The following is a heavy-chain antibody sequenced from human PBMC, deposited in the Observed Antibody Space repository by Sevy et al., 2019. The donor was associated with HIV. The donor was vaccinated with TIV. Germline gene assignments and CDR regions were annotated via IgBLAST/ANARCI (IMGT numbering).Heavy chain of an antibody. V-gene: IGHV3-30-3*01. CDR3: ASEPFFYDSSGYLSWYFDL. Sequence: GGSLRLSCAASGFTFSSYAMHWVRQAPGKGLEWVAVISYYGSNKYYADSVKAQFTISRDNSKNTLYLQMNSLRAEDTAVYYCASEPFFYDSSGYLSWYFDLWGRGTLVTVSS. D-gene: IGHD3-22*01. J-gene: IGHJ2*01. CDR2: ISYYGSNK. CDR1: GFTFSSYA.